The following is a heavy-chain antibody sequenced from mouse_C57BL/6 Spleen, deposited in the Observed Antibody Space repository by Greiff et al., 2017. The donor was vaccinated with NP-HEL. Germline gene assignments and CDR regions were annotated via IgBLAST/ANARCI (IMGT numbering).Heavy chain of an antibody. J-gene: IGHJ4*01. V-gene: IGHV7-1*01. CDR3: ARGYDGYPYYYAMDY. D-gene: IGHD2-3*01. CDR2: SRNKANDYTT. Sequence: EVKLVESGGGLVQSGRSLRLSCATSGFTFSDFYMEWVRQAPGKGLEWIAASRNKANDYTTEYSASVKGRFIVSRDTSQSILYLQMNALRAEDTAIYYCARGYDGYPYYYAMDYWGQGTSVTVSS. CDR1: GFTFSDFY.